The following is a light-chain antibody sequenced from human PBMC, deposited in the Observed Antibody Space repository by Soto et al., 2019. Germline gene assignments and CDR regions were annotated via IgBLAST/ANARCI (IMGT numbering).Light chain of an antibody. V-gene: IGKV3-15*01. CDR2: GAS. CDR1: QSVSSN. J-gene: IGKJ2*01. Sequence: EIVMTQSPATLSVSPGERATLSCRASQSVSSNLAWNQQKPGQAPRLLIYGASTRATGIPARFSGSGSGTEFTLTISSLQSEDFAVYFCQQYNYWPPLYTFGQGTKLEIK. CDR3: QQYNYWPPLYT.